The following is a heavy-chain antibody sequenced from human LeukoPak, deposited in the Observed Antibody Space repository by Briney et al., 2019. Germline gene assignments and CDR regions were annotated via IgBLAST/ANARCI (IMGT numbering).Heavy chain of an antibody. CDR3: AKGGYSGYEFDY. Sequence: GRSLRLSCAASGFTFDDYAMHWVRQAPGKGLEWVSGISWNSGSIGYADSVKGRFTISRDNAKNSLYLQMNSLRAEDTALYYCAKGGYSGYEFDYWGQGTLVTVSS. V-gene: IGHV3-9*01. CDR2: ISWNSGSI. J-gene: IGHJ4*02. CDR1: GFTFDDYA. D-gene: IGHD5-12*01.